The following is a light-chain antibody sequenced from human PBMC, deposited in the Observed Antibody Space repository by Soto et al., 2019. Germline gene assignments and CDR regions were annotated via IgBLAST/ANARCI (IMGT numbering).Light chain of an antibody. Sequence: EVGLTQSPSTLSLSPGESATLSCRASQSVSSYLAWYQQKPGQGPRLLIYDASNRATGVSARFSGSGSGTDFTLTISSLETEDFAVYYCHQRSSWPRGSFGQGTKV. CDR3: HQRSSWPRGS. CDR1: QSVSSY. J-gene: IGKJ1*01. CDR2: DAS. V-gene: IGKV3-11*01.